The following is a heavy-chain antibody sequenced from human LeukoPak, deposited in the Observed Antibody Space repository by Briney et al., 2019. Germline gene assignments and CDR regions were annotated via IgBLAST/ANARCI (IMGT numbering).Heavy chain of an antibody. Sequence: SETLSLTCAVYGGSFSGYYWSWIRQPPGKGLEWIGEINHSGSTNYNPSLKSRVTISVDTSKNQFPLKLSSVTAADTAVYYCARGGKRYCSSTSCLHFDYWGQGTLVTVSS. J-gene: IGHJ4*02. CDR2: INHSGST. D-gene: IGHD2-2*01. CDR1: GGSFSGYY. V-gene: IGHV4-34*01. CDR3: ARGGKRYCSSTSCLHFDY.